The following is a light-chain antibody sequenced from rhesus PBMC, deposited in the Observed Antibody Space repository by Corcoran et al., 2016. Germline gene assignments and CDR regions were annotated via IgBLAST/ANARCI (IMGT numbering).Light chain of an antibody. J-gene: IGKJ3*01. Sequence: DIQMTQSLSSLSASVADKVTITRRASQSICSWLAWYQQKTGKDPKPLIFKASRLQSGVPSRFSGSGSGTDFPLPIGCQQSEDFATSYCRRYSRSPTLGPGSKLDVK. V-gene: IGKV1-22*01. CDR2: KAS. CDR1: QSICSW. CDR3: RRYSRSPT.